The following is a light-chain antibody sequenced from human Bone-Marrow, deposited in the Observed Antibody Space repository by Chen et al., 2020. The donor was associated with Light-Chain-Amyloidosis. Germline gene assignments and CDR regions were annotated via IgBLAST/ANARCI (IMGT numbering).Light chain of an antibody. CDR1: RSVGGS. J-gene: IGKJ2*01. Sequence: DIVLTQSPATLSLSPGERATLSCRARRSVGGSLCWLHQQPGQAPRLLIYDASNRATGIPARFSGSGSGTDFTLTISSLVPEDLAVYYCQQRSHWPYTFGQGTKLEIK. V-gene: IGKV3-11*01. CDR3: QQRSHWPYT. CDR2: DAS.